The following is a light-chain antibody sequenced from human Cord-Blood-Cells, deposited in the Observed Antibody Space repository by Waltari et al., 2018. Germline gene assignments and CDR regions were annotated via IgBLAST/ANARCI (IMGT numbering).Light chain of an antibody. CDR1: QSISSY. V-gene: IGKV1-39*01. Sequence: DIHMTQSPSSLSASVGDRVTITCRASQSISSYLNWYQQRPRKAPKLLIYAASSLQSGVPSRFSGSGSGTDFTLTISSLQPEDFATYDCQQSYSTPYTFGQGTKLEIK. CDR2: AAS. J-gene: IGKJ2*01. CDR3: QQSYSTPYT.